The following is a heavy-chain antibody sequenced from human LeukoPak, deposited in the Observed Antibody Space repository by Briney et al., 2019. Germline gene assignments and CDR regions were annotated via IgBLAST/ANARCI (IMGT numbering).Heavy chain of an antibody. Sequence: GESLKISFKGSGYSFTNYWIGWVRQMPGEGLEWMGIIYPGDSDTRYSPSFQGQVTMSADKSISTAYLQWSSLKASDTAMYYCARQTRYCGGDCNSFDYWGQGTLVTVSP. D-gene: IGHD2-21*02. CDR2: IYPGDSDT. J-gene: IGHJ4*02. CDR1: GYSFTNYW. CDR3: ARQTRYCGGDCNSFDY. V-gene: IGHV5-51*01.